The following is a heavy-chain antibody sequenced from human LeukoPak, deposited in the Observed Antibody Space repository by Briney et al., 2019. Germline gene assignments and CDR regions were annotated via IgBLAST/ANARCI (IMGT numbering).Heavy chain of an antibody. CDR2: ISYDGSNK. J-gene: IGHJ4*02. CDR3: AKDPFDY. Sequence: GRSLRLSCAASGFTFSSYGMHWVRQAPGKGLEGVAVISYDGSNKYYADSVKGRFTISRDNSKNTLYLLMNSLRAEDTAVYYCAKDPFDYWGQGTLVTVSS. V-gene: IGHV3-30*18. CDR1: GFTFSSYG.